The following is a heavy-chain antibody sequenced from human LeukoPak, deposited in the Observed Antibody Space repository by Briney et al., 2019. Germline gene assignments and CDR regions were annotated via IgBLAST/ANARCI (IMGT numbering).Heavy chain of an antibody. Sequence: ASVKISCKTSGYTFKTYNIHWGRLALGQGLEWMGEFNPSGGSTNYAEKFQGRVTMTRDTSTSTVYMELTSLRPEDTAVYYCARDPYGSGNYYTYFDNWGQGTLVTVSS. D-gene: IGHD3-10*01. CDR2: FNPSGGST. J-gene: IGHJ4*02. V-gene: IGHV1-46*02. CDR1: GYTFKTYN. CDR3: ARDPYGSGNYYTYFDN.